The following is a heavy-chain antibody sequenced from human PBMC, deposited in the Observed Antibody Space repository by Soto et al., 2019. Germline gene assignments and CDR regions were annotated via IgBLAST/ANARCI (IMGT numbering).Heavy chain of an antibody. J-gene: IGHJ3*02. V-gene: IGHV4-39*01. CDR1: GGSISSSSYY. Sequence: SETLSLTCTVSGGSISSSSYYWGWIRQPPGKGLEWIGSIYYSGSTYYNPSLKSRVTISVDTSKNQFSLKLSSVTAADTAVYYCARHPSGSYDSAFDIWGQGTMVTV. D-gene: IGHD1-26*01. CDR3: ARHPSGSYDSAFDI. CDR2: IYYSGST.